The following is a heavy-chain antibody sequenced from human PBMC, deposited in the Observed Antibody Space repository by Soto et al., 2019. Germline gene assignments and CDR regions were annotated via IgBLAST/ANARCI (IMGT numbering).Heavy chain of an antibody. D-gene: IGHD3-10*01. CDR1: GYSFTSYW. J-gene: IGHJ3*02. CDR2: IYPGDSDT. V-gene: IGHV5-51*01. Sequence: GESLKISCKGSGYSFTSYWIGWVRQMPGKGLEWMGIIYPGDSDTRYSPAFQGQVTISADNSISTAYLQWSSLKASDTAMDYGARHMGRGIEDAFDIWGQGTMVTVSS. CDR3: ARHMGRGIEDAFDI.